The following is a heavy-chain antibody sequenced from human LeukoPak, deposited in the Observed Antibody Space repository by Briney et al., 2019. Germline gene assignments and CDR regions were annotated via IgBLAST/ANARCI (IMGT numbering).Heavy chain of an antibody. J-gene: IGHJ5*02. D-gene: IGHD3-9*01. CDR3: ARGLGYFDWFPSCFDP. V-gene: IGHV4-34*01. CDR2: INHSGST. CDR1: GGSFSGYY. Sequence: PSETLSLTCAVYGGSFSGYYWSWIRQPPGKGLEWIGEINHSGSTNYNPSLKSRDTISVDTSKNQFSLKLSPVTAADTAVYYCARGLGYFDWFPSCFDPWGQGTLVTVSS.